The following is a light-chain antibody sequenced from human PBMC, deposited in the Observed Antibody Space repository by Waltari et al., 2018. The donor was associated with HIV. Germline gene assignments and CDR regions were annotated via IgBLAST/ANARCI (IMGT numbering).Light chain of an antibody. CDR1: RSTIGSNT. CDR3: ATWDDALSGPV. Sequence: QSVLTQPPSAAGTPGTRVIISCSGNRSTIGSNTINWYQQFSGAAPTLLIYSNNQRPSAVPDRFSGSKSGSAASLAISGLKSEDEADYHCATWDDALSGPVFGAGTKLTV. V-gene: IGLV1-44*01. J-gene: IGLJ3*02. CDR2: SNN.